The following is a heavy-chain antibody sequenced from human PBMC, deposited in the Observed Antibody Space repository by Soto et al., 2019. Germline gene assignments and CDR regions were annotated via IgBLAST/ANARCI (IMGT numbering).Heavy chain of an antibody. CDR2: SYYTGST. V-gene: IGHV4-39*07. CDR1: GGSITSSDNY. J-gene: IGHJ4*02. Sequence: PSETLSLTCTVSGGSITSSDNYWGWIRQPPGKGLEWIGSSYYTGSTYYNPSVKSRVTISVDTSRNQFSLKLTSVTAADTAVYYCARGTVGELRFVHYFDHWGQGTLVTVSS. CDR3: ARGTVGELRFVHYFDH. D-gene: IGHD3-16*01.